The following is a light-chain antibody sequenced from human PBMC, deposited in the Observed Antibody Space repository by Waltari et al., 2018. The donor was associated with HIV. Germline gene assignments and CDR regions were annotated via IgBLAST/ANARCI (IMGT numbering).Light chain of an antibody. V-gene: IGLV2-11*01. CDR1: SSDVGAYNY. CDR2: AVT. Sequence: QSALTQPRSVSGSPGQSVTISCTGTSSDVGAYNYVSWYQQHPGKAPKLMIYAVTKRPSGVPDRFSGSKSGNTASLTISGLQAEDEADYYCCSYAGSYTYVFGTGTKVTVL. CDR3: CSYAGSYTYV. J-gene: IGLJ1*01.